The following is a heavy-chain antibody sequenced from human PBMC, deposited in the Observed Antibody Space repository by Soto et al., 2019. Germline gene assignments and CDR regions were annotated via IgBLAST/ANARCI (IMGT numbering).Heavy chain of an antibody. V-gene: IGHV1-69*13. J-gene: IGHJ3*02. CDR1: GGTFSSYA. CDR3: AREEGYYGSGMGDAFDI. Sequence: ASVKVSCKASGGTFSSYAISWVRQAPGQGLEWMGGIIPIFGTANYAQKFQGRVTITADESTSTAYMELSSLRSEDTAVYYCAREEGYYGSGMGDAFDIWGQGTMVTVSS. CDR2: IIPIFGTA. D-gene: IGHD3-10*01.